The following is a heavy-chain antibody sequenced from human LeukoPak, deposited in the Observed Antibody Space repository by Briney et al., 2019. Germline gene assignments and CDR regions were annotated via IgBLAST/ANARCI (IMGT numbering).Heavy chain of an antibody. V-gene: IGHV3-53*04. CDR3: ARVRPWVFDY. J-gene: IGHJ4*02. Sequence: GGSLILSCAASGLTVSSTYMSWVRQAPGKGLEWVSIIYIGDNPHYADSVKGRFTISRHNSKNTLYLQMNSLRAEDTAVYYCARVRPWVFDYWGQGTLVTVSS. CDR2: IYIGDNP. CDR1: GLTVSSTY.